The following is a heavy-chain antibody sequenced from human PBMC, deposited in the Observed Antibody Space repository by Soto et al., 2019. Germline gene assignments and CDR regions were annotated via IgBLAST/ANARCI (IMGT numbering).Heavy chain of an antibody. CDR1: GYTLTDLS. D-gene: IGHD3-3*01. V-gene: IGHV1-24*01. CDR3: ATHRSGRFLEWLPEGSLGY. J-gene: IGHJ4*02. CDR2: FDPEDGET. Sequence: QVQLVQSGAEVKKPGASVKVSCKVSGYTLTDLSMQWVRQAPGKGLEWMGGFDPEDGETIYAQKFQGRVTMTEDTAPEPAYMEVSSLRSGGTAVYYCATHRSGRFLEWLPEGSLGYWGQGTLVTVSS.